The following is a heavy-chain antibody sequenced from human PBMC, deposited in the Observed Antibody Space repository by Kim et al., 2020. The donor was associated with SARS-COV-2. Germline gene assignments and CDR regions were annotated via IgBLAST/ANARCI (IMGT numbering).Heavy chain of an antibody. CDR3: VRSMLGGQWIIDL. J-gene: IGHJ2*01. V-gene: IGHV4-39*06. D-gene: IGHD3-10*02. Sequence: SETLSLTCTVSGGSITSITSYWGWIRQSPGKGLEWLGSIYYNVNTYYNPSLNSRVTISIDTSKNQANLQTTSVTAADTAIYYCVRSMLGGQWIIDLWGRG. CDR1: GGSITSITSY. CDR2: IYYNVNT.